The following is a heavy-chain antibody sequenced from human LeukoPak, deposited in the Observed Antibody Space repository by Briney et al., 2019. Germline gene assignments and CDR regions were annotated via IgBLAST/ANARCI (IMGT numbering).Heavy chain of an antibody. CDR2: INYSGST. V-gene: IGHV4-39*07. Sequence: SETLSLTCTVSGGSISSYYWGWIRQPPGKGLEWIGSINYSGSTYYNPSLKSRVTISVDTSKNQFSLKLSSVTAADTAVYYCARVGATIYYYYYMDVWGKGTTVTISS. D-gene: IGHD1-26*01. CDR3: ARVGATIYYYYYMDV. CDR1: GGSISSYY. J-gene: IGHJ6*03.